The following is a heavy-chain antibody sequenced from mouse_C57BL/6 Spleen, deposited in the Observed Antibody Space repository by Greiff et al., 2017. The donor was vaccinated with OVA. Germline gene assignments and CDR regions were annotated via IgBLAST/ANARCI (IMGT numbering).Heavy chain of an antibody. CDR2: ISYSGST. V-gene: IGHV3-1*01. CDR1: GYSITSGYD. CDR3: ARDRVYDGYYNWYFDV. D-gene: IGHD2-3*01. Sequence: DVKLQESGPGMVKPSQSLSLTCTVTGYSITSGYDWHWIRHFPGNKLEWMGYISYSGSTNYNPSLKSRISITHDTSKNHFFLKLNSVTTEDTATYYCARDRVYDGYYNWYFDVWGTGTTVTVSS. J-gene: IGHJ1*03.